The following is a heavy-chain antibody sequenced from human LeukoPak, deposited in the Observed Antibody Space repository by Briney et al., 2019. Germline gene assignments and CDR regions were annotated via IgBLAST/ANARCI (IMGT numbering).Heavy chain of an antibody. CDR1: GGSISSGDYY. D-gene: IGHD3-22*01. CDR2: IYTSGST. Sequence: SQTLSLTCTVSGGSISSGDYYWSWIRQPAGKGLEWIGRIYTSGSTNYNPSLKSRVTMSVDTSKNQFSLKLSSVTAADTAVYYCARTFNYYDSSGTWAFDIWGQGTMVTVSS. CDR3: ARTFNYYDSSGTWAFDI. V-gene: IGHV4-61*02. J-gene: IGHJ3*02.